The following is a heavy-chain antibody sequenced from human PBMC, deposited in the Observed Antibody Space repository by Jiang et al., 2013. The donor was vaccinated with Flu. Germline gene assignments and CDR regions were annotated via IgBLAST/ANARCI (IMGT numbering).Heavy chain of an antibody. D-gene: IGHD6-6*01. V-gene: IGHV4-59*01. Sequence: SLTCTVSGGSISGYYWSWIRQPPGKGLEWIGYFYYSGSTNYNPTLKSRVTMSVDTSKNQISLSLGSVTAADTAVYYCARGGYSSPSDNLFDCWGQGTLVTVSS. CDR3: ARGGYSSPSDNLFDC. CDR1: GGSISGYY. CDR2: FYYSGST. J-gene: IGHJ4*02.